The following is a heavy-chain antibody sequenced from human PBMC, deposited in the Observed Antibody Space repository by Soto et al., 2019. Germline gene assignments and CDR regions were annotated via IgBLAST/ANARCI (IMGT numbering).Heavy chain of an antibody. J-gene: IGHJ6*02. CDR2: ISGSGGST. CDR3: AKDYMYSRVGLGGIDV. Sequence: EVQLLESGGGLVQPGGSLRLSCAASGFTFSSYAMSWVRQAPGKGLEWVSAISGSGGSTYYADSVKGRFTISRDNSKNTLYLQMNSLRAEDTALYYCAKDYMYSRVGLGGIDVWGQGTTVTVSS. CDR1: GFTFSSYA. V-gene: IGHV3-23*01. D-gene: IGHD6-13*01.